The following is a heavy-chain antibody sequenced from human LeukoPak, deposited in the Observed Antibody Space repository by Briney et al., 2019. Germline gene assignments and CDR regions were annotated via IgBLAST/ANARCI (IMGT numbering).Heavy chain of an antibody. Sequence: ASVKVSCKVSGYTLTELSMHWVRQAPGKGLEWMGGFDPEDGETIYAQKFQGRVTMTEDTSTDTAYMELSSLRSEDTAVYYCATLGLEGSYGFHYFDYWGQGTLVTVSS. CDR1: GYTLTELS. CDR2: FDPEDGET. J-gene: IGHJ4*02. D-gene: IGHD1-26*01. V-gene: IGHV1-24*01. CDR3: ATLGLEGSYGFHYFDY.